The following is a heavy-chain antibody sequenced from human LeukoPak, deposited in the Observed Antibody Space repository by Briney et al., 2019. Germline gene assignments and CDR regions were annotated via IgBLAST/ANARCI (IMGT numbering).Heavy chain of an antibody. CDR3: ARDISIPCSGGSCPRRFDY. D-gene: IGHD2-15*01. V-gene: IGHV7-4-1*02. CDR1: GYTFTSYA. J-gene: IGHJ4*02. CDR2: INTNTGNP. Sequence: ASVKVSCKASGYTFTSYAMNWVRQAPGQGLEWMGWINTNTGNPTYAQGFTGRFVFSLDTSVSTAYLQISSLKAEDTAVYYCARDISIPCSGGSCPRRFDYWGQGTLVTVSS.